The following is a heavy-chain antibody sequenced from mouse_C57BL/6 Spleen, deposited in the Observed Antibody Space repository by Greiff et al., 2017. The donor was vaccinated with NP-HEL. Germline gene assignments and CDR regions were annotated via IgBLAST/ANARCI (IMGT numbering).Heavy chain of an antibody. CDR1: GYTFTSYT. J-gene: IGHJ3*01. D-gene: IGHD2-4*01. V-gene: IGHV1-4*01. CDR3: ARLGDYWFAY. CDR2: INPSSGYT. Sequence: QVQLKQSGAELARPGASVKMSCKASGYTFTSYTMHWVKQRPGQGLEWIGYINPSSGYTKYNQKFKDKATLTADKSSSTAYMQLSSLTSEDSAVYYCARLGDYWFAYWGQGTLVTVSA.